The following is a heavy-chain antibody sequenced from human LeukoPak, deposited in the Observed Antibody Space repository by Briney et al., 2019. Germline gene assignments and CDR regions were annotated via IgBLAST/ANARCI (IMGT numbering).Heavy chain of an antibody. J-gene: IGHJ3*01. D-gene: IGHD6-25*01. CDR2: INPKSGDT. CDR3: ARQRGGDAFDF. V-gene: IGHV1-2*02. CDR1: GYTFTDNL. Sequence: GASVKVSCKASGYTFTDNLMHWVRQAPGQGLEWMGWINPKSGDTNLAQKFQGRVTMTRDTSISTAYMELSSLRSDDTAVFYRARQRGGDAFDFWGQGTMVTVSS.